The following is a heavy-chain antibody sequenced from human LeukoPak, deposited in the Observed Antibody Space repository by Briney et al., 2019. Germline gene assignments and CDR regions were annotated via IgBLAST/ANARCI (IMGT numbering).Heavy chain of an antibody. D-gene: IGHD1-26*01. J-gene: IGHJ4*02. Sequence: SETLSLTCTVSGGTISSYYWSWIRQPPGKGLEWIAYIYYSGSTNYNPSLKSRVTISVDTSKNQFSLKLSSVPAADTAVYYCARLPSWELPPDYWGKGTLVTVSS. CDR3: ARLPSWELPPDY. CDR1: GGTISSYY. V-gene: IGHV4-59*01. CDR2: IYYSGST.